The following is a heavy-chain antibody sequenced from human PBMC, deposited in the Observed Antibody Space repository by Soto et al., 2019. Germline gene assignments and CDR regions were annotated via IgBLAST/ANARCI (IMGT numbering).Heavy chain of an antibody. V-gene: IGHV3-15*01. CDR3: TTDLSWFGELSPWVDY. CDR1: GFTFSNAW. D-gene: IGHD3-10*01. J-gene: IGHJ4*02. Sequence: GGSLRLSCAASGFTFSNAWMSWVRQAPGKGLEWVGRIKSKTDGGTTDYAAPVKGRFTISRDDSKNTLYLQMNSLKTEDTAVYYCTTDLSWFGELSPWVDYWGQGTLVTVSS. CDR2: IKSKTDGGTT.